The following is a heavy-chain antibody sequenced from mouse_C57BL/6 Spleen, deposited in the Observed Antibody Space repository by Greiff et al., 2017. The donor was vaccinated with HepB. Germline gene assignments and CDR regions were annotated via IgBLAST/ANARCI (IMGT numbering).Heavy chain of an antibody. CDR2: IWSGGST. CDR3: ARALLLKGSFDY. Sequence: VQRVESGPGLAQPSQSLSITCTVSGFSLTSYGVHWVRQSPGKGLEWLGVIWSGGSTDYNAAFISRLSISKDNSKSQVFFKMNSLQADDTAIYYCARALLLKGSFDYWGQGTTLTVSS. J-gene: IGHJ2*01. V-gene: IGHV2-2*01. CDR1: GFSLTSYG. D-gene: IGHD2-10*01.